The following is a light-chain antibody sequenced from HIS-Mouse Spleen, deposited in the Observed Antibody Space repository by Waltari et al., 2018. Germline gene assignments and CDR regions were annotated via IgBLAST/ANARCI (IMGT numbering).Light chain of an antibody. J-gene: IGLJ2*01. CDR3: YSTDSSGNHRV. V-gene: IGLV3-10*01. Sequence: YELTQPPSVSVSPGQTARITRSGDALPKKYAYWYQQKSGQAPWLVIYEDSKRPSGIPERFSGSSSGTMATLTISGAQVEDEADYYCYSTDSSGNHRVFGGGTKLTVL. CDR1: ALPKKY. CDR2: EDS.